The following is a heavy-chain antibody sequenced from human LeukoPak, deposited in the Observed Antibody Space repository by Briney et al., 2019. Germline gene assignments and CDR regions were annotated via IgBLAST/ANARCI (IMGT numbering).Heavy chain of an antibody. V-gene: IGHV3-48*04. CDR3: AELGITMIGGV. Sequence: PGGSLRLSCAASGFTFSSYSMLWVRQAPGKGLEWVSYISSSGSTIYYADSVEGRFTISRDNAKNSLYLQMNSLRAEDTAVYYCAELGITMIGGVWGKGTTVTISS. J-gene: IGHJ6*04. CDR1: GFTFSSYS. D-gene: IGHD3-10*02. CDR2: ISSSGSTI.